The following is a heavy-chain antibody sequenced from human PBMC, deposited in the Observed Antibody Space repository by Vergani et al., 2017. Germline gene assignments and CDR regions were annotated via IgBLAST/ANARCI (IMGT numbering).Heavy chain of an antibody. CDR1: GGTFSSYA. V-gene: IGHV1-69*06. D-gene: IGHD1-26*01. J-gene: IGHJ6*01. CDR2: IIPIFGTA. CDR3: ARTGGATTLPYYYYGMDG. Sequence: QVQLVQSGAEVKKPGSSVKVSCKASGGTFSSYAISWVRQAPGQGLEWMGGIIPIFGTANYAQKFQGRVTITADKSTSTAYMELSSLRSEDTAGYYCARTGGATTLPYYYYGMDGWRQGSSVTVYS.